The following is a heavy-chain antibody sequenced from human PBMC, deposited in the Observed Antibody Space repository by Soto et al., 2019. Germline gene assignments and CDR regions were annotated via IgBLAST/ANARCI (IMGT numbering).Heavy chain of an antibody. CDR1: VFTFSDSY. V-gene: IGHV3-11*01. CDR2: ITFSGNTV. CDR3: ARVSWREKYGMAV. Sequence: XGSLRLSCASSVFTFSDSYMSCIRHSPGKGLEWISYITFSGNTVYYADSLKGRFTISRDNAKNSLYLQMNRLRAEDTAVYYCARVSWREKYGMAVGGQGTTVTVSS. J-gene: IGHJ6*02.